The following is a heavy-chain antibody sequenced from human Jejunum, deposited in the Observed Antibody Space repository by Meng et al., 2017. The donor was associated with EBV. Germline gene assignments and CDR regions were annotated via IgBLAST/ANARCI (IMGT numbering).Heavy chain of an antibody. CDR2: IDSQFGST. J-gene: IGHJ4*02. CDR3: ARERWEKLPFDY. V-gene: IGHV1-3*04. D-gene: IGHD1-26*01. Sequence: QLQLVQSGSEVKEPGASVRLSCKASGYSFTSYSIHWVRQAPGQGLEWMRWIDSQFGSTKYSQNFQGRVSISSDTSASTAYLEVASLTSEDTAVYYCARERWEKLPFDYWGQGTLVTVSS. CDR1: GYSFTSYS.